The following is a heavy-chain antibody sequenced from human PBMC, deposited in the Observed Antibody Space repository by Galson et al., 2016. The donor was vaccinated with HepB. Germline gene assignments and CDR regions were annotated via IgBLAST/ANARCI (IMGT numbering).Heavy chain of an antibody. CDR1: EFTFSNHW. Sequence: SLRLSCAASEFTFSNHWMHWVRQPPGKGLVWVSRINTDGSSMSYGDSVKGRFTISRDNVRNTLFLQMNTLRAEDTAVYYCARARQGYSYGSFDSWGQGTLVTVSS. J-gene: IGHJ4*02. V-gene: IGHV3-74*01. CDR3: ARARQGYSYGSFDS. D-gene: IGHD5-18*01. CDR2: INTDGSSM.